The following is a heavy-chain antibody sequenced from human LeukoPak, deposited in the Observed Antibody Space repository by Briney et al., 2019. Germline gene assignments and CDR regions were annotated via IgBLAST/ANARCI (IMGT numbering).Heavy chain of an antibody. CDR2: INPNSGGT. V-gene: IGHV1-2*02. Sequence: GASVKVSCKASGYTFTGYYMHWVRQAPGQGLEWMGWINPNSGGTNYAQKFQGRVTMTRDTSISTAYMELSRLRSGDTAVYYCARASHAAARFNWFDHWAQGTLVTVSS. CDR1: GYTFTGYY. CDR3: ARASHAAARFNWFDH. D-gene: IGHD2-2*01. J-gene: IGHJ5*02.